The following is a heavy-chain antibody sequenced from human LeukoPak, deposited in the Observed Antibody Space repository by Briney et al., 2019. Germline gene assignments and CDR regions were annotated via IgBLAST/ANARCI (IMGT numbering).Heavy chain of an antibody. CDR1: GGSISSSSYY. CDR2: IYYSGST. D-gene: IGHD3-22*01. V-gene: IGHV4-39*07. J-gene: IGHJ4*02. Sequence: ASETLSLTCTVSGGSISSSSYYWGWIRQPPGKGLEWIGRIYYSGSTYYNPSLKSRVTISVDTSKNQFSLKLSSVTAADTAVYYCARSSYYHDSSGYYSILKFDYWGQGTLVTVSS. CDR3: ARSSYYHDSSGYYSILKFDY.